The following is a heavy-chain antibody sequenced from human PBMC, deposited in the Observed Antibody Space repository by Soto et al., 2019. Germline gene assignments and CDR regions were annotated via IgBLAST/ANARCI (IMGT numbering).Heavy chain of an antibody. CDR1: GFTFINYA. V-gene: IGHV3-23*01. Sequence: GGSLRLSCASSGFTFINYAMSWVRQAPGEGLEWVSTISGNGANTHYADSVKGRFSISRDNSKNTLYIQMNSLRAEDTAVYYCAKDYGSSRYFFDYWGQGALVTVSS. J-gene: IGHJ4*02. CDR2: ISGNGANT. CDR3: AKDYGSSRYFFDY. D-gene: IGHD6-19*01.